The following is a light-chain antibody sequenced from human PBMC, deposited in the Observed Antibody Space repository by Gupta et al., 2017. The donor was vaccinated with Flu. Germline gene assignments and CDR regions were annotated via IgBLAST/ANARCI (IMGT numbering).Light chain of an antibody. CDR1: QSVSSTY. CDR3: QQDVTSLPT. Sequence: EIVLTQSPGTLSLSPGERATLSCRASQSVSSTYLAWYQQKPGQAPRLLVFGASNRATGVPDRFGGSGSGAEFTLTISRLEPEDIAVYYCQQDVTSLPTFGQGTRLEIK. V-gene: IGKV3-20*01. J-gene: IGKJ5*01. CDR2: GAS.